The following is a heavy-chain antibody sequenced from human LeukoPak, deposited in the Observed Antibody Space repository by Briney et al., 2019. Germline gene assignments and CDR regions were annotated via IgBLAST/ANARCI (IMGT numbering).Heavy chain of an antibody. CDR1: GGSISSSSDF. V-gene: IGHV4-39*01. Sequence: SGTLSLTCTVPGGSISSSSDFWGWIRQPPGKGLEWIGSIYYSGRTYNNPSLKSRVIISVDTSKNQFSLKLSSVTAADTAVYYCARHRWDGTFNFDYWGQGTLVPVSS. J-gene: IGHJ4*02. CDR2: IYYSGRT. D-gene: IGHD1-1*01. CDR3: ARHRWDGTFNFDY.